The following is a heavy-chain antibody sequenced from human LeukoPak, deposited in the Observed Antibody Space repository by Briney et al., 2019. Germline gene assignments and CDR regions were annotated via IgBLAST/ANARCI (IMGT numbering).Heavy chain of an antibody. D-gene: IGHD4-17*01. CDR1: GYTFTSYG. CDR2: ISAYNGNT. Sequence: GASVKVSCKASGYTFTSYGISWVRQAPGQGLEWMGWISAYNGNTNYAQKLQGRVTMTTDTSTSTAYMELRSLRSDDTAVYYCATALDHYGDYVPFDYWGQGTLVTVSS. J-gene: IGHJ4*02. V-gene: IGHV1-18*01. CDR3: ATALDHYGDYVPFDY.